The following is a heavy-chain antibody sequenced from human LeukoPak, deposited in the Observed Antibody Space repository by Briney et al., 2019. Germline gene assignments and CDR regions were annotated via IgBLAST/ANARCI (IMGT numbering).Heavy chain of an antibody. J-gene: IGHJ5*02. CDR1: GGSISSGSYY. V-gene: IGHV4-61*02. D-gene: IGHD2-2*02. Sequence: SQTLSLTCTVSGGSISSGSYYWSWIRQPAGKGLEWIGRIYTSGSTNYNPSLKSRVTISVDTSKNQFSLKLSSVTAADTAVYYCARDLVVPAAIGWFDPWGQGTLVTVSS. CDR3: ARDLVVPAAIGWFDP. CDR2: IYTSGST.